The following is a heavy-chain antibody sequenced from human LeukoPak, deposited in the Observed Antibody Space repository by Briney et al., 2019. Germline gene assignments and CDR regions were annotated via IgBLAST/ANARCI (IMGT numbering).Heavy chain of an antibody. V-gene: IGHV1-2*06. CDR2: INPNSGDT. CDR3: ARSAEHCNNGVCFTDYYMDV. CDR1: GYTSSGSY. J-gene: IGHJ6*03. Sequence: ASVKVSCKTSGYTSSGSYIHWVRQAPGQGLEWMGRINPNSGDTNYAQNFHGRVTMTRDTSITTAYMELSSLTSDDTAVYFCARSAEHCNNGVCFTDYYMDVWGKGTTVTVSS. D-gene: IGHD2-8*01.